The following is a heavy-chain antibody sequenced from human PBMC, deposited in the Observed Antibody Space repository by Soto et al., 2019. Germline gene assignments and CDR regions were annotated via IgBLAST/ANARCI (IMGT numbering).Heavy chain of an antibody. CDR3: AKKVNSGPGSQYFDY. Sequence: EVQLLESGGGLVQPGGSLRLSCAASGFTFSSYSMSWVRQAPGKGLEWVSGFRTSGDGGTTYDADSVKGRFNISRDNSKNMLFLQLNSLRAEDTAIYYCAKKVNSGPGSQYFDYWGQGTLVTVSS. D-gene: IGHD1-1*01. CDR2: FRTSGDGGTT. CDR1: GFTFSSYS. J-gene: IGHJ4*02. V-gene: IGHV3-23*01.